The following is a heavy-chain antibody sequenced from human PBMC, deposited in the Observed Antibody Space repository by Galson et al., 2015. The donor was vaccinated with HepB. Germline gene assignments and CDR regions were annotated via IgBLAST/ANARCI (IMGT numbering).Heavy chain of an antibody. J-gene: IGHJ6*03. Sequence: SLRLSCAASGFTFSSYAMNWVRQAPGKGLEWVSYIGSSSSTMYYADSVKGRFTISRDNAKNSLYLQMNSLRAEDTAVYYCARVGRYYYYMDVWGKGTTVTVSS. CDR1: GFTFSSYA. V-gene: IGHV3-48*01. CDR3: ARVGRYYYYMDV. CDR2: IGSSSSTM.